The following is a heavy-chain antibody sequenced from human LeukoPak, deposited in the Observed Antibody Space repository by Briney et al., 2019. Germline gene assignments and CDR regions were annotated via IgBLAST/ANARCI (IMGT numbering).Heavy chain of an antibody. CDR3: ARHASDSSGFYNYYGMDV. Sequence: PSETLSLTCTVSGGSTSTSNFYWGWLRLPPGKGLEWIGSIYYSGSTSYNPSLKSRVTISVDTSKNQFSLRLSFVTAADTAVYYCARHASDSSGFYNYYGMDVWGQGTTVTVSS. CDR2: IYYSGST. J-gene: IGHJ6*02. V-gene: IGHV4-39*01. D-gene: IGHD3-22*01. CDR1: GGSTSTSNFY.